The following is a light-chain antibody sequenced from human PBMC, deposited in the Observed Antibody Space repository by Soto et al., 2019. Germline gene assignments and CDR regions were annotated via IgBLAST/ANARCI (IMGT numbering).Light chain of an antibody. CDR3: GTWDSSLSAGYV. Sequence: QSVLTQPPSVSAAPGQKVTISCSGSSSNIGNNYVSWYQQLPGTAPKLLIYDNNNRPSGIPDRFSGSKSGTSATLGITGLQTGDEDDYYCGTWDSSLSAGYVFGNGTKVTV. CDR1: SSNIGNNY. J-gene: IGLJ1*01. CDR2: DNN. V-gene: IGLV1-51*01.